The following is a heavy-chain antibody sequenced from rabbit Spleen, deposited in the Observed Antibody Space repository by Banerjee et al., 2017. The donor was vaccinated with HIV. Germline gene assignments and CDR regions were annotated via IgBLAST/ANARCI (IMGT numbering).Heavy chain of an antibody. CDR2: IYGGSGST. CDR1: GFSFSSSYY. CDR3: ARDLVGVIGWNFYL. Sequence: QEQLVESGGDLVKPGASLTLTCTASGFSFSSSYYMCWVRQAPGKGLEWIGCIYGGSGSTDYASWAKGRFTISRTSSTTVTLRMTSLTAADTATYFCARDLVGVIGWNFYLWGPGTLVTVS. D-gene: IGHD1-1*01. V-gene: IGHV1S45*01. J-gene: IGHJ4*01.